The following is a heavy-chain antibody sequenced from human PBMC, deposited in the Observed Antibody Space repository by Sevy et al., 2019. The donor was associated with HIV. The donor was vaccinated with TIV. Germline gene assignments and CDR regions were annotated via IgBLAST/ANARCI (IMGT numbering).Heavy chain of an antibody. J-gene: IGHJ4*02. CDR3: TRGQLWLRGYFDY. V-gene: IGHV4-34*01. Sequence: SETLSLTCAVYGGSFSGYYWSWIRQPPGKGLEWIGEINHSGSTNYNPSLKSRVTISVDTSKNQFSLKLSSVTAADTAVYYCTRGQLWLRGYFDYRGQGTLVTVSS. CDR2: INHSGST. D-gene: IGHD5-18*01. CDR1: GGSFSGYY.